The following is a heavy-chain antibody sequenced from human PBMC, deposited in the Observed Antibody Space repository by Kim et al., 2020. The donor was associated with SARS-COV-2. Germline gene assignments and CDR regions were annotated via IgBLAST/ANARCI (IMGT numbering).Heavy chain of an antibody. CDR3: AREPTGVVAGYYLDG. J-gene: IGHJ6*03. D-gene: IGHD2-15*01. V-gene: IGHV3-21*01. Sequence: GGSLRLSCTASGFSFSTHSMNWVRQAPGKGLEWVSSISSNKNYIYYADSVKGRFTISRDNAKNSLYLQMNSLRAEDTAVYYCAREPTGVVAGYYLDGWGKGTTVTVAS. CDR2: ISSNKNYI. CDR1: GFSFSTHS.